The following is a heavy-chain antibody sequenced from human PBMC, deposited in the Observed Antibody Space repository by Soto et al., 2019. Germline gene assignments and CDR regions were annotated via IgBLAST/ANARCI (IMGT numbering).Heavy chain of an antibody. CDR2: ISYDGSNK. D-gene: IGHD3-10*01. CDR3: AKDFGPFDY. CDR1: GFAFSSYG. V-gene: IGHV3-30*18. Sequence: PGGSLTLSCAASGFAFSSYGMHWVRQAPGKGLEWVAVISYDGSNKYYADSVKGRFTISRDNSKNTLYLQMNSLRAEDTAVYYCAKDFGPFDYWGQGTLVTVSS. J-gene: IGHJ4*02.